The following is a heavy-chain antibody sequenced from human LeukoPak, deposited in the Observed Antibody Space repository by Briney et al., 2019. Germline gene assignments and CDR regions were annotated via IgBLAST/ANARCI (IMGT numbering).Heavy chain of an antibody. CDR3: ARPARYSSSEYYFDY. J-gene: IGHJ4*02. CDR1: GGSISSSSYH. V-gene: IGHV4-39*01. CDR2: IYYSGST. Sequence: SETLSLTCTVSGGSISSSSYHWGWIRQPPGKGLEWIGSIYYSGSTYYNPSLKSRVTISVDTSKNQFSLKLSSVTAADTAVYYCARPARYSSSEYYFDYWGQGTLVTVSS. D-gene: IGHD6-13*01.